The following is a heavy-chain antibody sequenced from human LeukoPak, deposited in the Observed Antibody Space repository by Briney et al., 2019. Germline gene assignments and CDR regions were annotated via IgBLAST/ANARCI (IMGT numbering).Heavy chain of an antibody. CDR1: GFTFSDYY. V-gene: IGHV3-11*04. D-gene: IGHD6-19*01. CDR2: ISSSGSTI. CDR3: ARDINSSGWYARKGDRDY. J-gene: IGHJ4*02. Sequence: GGSLRLSCAASGFTFSDYYMSWIRQAPGKGLEWVSYISSSGSTIYYADSVKGRFTISRDNAKNSLYLQMNSLRAEDTAVYYCARDINSSGWYARKGDRDYWGQGTLVTVSS.